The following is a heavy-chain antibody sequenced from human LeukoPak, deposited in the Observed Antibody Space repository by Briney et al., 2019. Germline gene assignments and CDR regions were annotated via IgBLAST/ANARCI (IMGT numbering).Heavy chain of an antibody. CDR1: GXTFSNYA. CDR3: ARASDYDSGGYYIGGTFDY. V-gene: IGHV3-23*01. D-gene: IGHD3-22*01. J-gene: IGHJ4*02. CDR2: NSGSGGST. Sequence: GGSLRLSCAASGXTFSNYAMSWVRQAPGKGLEWVSSNSGSGGSTDYADSVKGRFTISRDNSKKTLYLQMNSLRAEDTAVYYCARASDYDSGGYYIGGTFDYWGQGTLVTVSS.